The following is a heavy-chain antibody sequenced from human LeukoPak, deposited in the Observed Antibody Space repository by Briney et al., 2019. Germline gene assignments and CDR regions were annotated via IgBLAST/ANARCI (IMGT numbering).Heavy chain of an antibody. CDR2: VGPSGASP. V-gene: IGHV3-23*01. D-gene: IGHD3-3*01. CDR1: GFTFNNYA. Sequence: GGSLRLSCAASGFTFNNYAMSWVRQAPRKGLEWVSSVGPSGASPFYADSVKGRFTISRDIPKNTLYLQMNSLRAEDTATYFCAKGGIKRFGMVPDWFDPWGQGTLVTVSS. J-gene: IGHJ5*02. CDR3: AKGGIKRFGMVPDWFDP.